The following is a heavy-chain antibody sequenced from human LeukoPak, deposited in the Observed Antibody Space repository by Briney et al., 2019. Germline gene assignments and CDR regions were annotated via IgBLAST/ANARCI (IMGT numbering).Heavy chain of an antibody. V-gene: IGHV4-39*07. D-gene: IGHD3-3*01. CDR2: INHSGST. CDR3: ARGLGYYDFWSGYYRGNFDY. J-gene: IGHJ4*02. CDR1: GGSLSSSSYY. Sequence: SETLSLTCTVSGGSLSSSSYYWGWVRQPPGKGLEWDGEINHSGSTNYNPSLKSRVTISVDTSKNQFSLKLSSVTAADTAVYYCARGLGYYDFWSGYYRGNFDYWGQGTLVAVSS.